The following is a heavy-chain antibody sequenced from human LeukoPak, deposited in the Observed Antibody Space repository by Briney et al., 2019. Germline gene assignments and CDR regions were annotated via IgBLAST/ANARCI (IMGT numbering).Heavy chain of an antibody. CDR2: MYYSGST. Sequence: NTSETLSLTCTVSGGSISSYYWSWIRQPPGKGLEWIGYMYYSGSTNYNPSLKSRVTISVDTSKNQFSLKLSSVTAADTAVYYCARGGYSSSWPYYFDYWGQGTLVTVSS. CDR3: ARGGYSSSWPYYFDY. V-gene: IGHV4-59*01. D-gene: IGHD6-13*01. J-gene: IGHJ4*02. CDR1: GGSISSYY.